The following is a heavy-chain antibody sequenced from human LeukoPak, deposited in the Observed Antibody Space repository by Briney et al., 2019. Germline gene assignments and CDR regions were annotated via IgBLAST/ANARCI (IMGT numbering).Heavy chain of an antibody. CDR1: GGSISSGDYY. D-gene: IGHD2-15*01. CDR2: IYYCGST. J-gene: IGHJ3*02. CDR3: ARLFEYCSGGSCYSGAFDI. Sequence: SQTLSLTCTVSGGSISSGDYYWGWIRQPPGKGLEWIGSIYYCGSTYYNPSLKSRVTISVDTSKNQFSLKLSSVTAADTAVYYCARLFEYCSGGSCYSGAFDIWGQGTMVTVSS. V-gene: IGHV4-39*01.